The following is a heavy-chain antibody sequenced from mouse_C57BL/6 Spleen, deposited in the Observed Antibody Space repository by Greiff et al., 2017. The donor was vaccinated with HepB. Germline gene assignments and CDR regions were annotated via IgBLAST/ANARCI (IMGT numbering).Heavy chain of an antibody. CDR3: ARGGQLRPDYYAMDY. CDR2: IDPETGGT. V-gene: IGHV1-15*01. Sequence: VQLQESGAELVRPGASVTLSCTASGYTFTDYEMHWVKQTPVHGLEWIGAIDPETGGTAYNQKFKGKAILTADKSSSTAYMELRSLTSEDSAVYYCARGGQLRPDYYAMDYWGQGTSVTVSS. CDR1: GYTFTDYE. J-gene: IGHJ4*01. D-gene: IGHD3-2*02.